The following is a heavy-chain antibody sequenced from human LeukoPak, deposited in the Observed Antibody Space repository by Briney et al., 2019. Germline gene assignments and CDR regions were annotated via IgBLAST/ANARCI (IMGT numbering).Heavy chain of an antibody. D-gene: IGHD3-22*01. CDR3: ARGGYKYDSSGYFAFDI. CDR2: FSASGNS. V-gene: IGHV4-61*02. Sequence: SETLSLTCTVSGDSISSDDHYWSWIRQPAGKGLEWIGRFSASGNSNYNPSLKSRLTISVDRSKNQFSLKLTSVTAADTAVYYCARGGYKYDSSGYFAFDIWGQGTMVTVSS. CDR1: GDSISSDDHY. J-gene: IGHJ3*02.